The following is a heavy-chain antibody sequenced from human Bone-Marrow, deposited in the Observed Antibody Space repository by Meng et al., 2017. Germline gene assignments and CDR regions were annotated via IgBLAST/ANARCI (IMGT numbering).Heavy chain of an antibody. CDR3: ARTIGYSYGYGLGTIAFDI. Sequence: ASVKVSCKASGYTFTSYGISWVRQAPGQGLEWMGWISAYNCNTNYAQKLQGRVTMTTDTSTSTAYMELRSLRSDDTAVYYCARTIGYSYGYGLGTIAFDIWGQGTMVTV. D-gene: IGHD5-18*01. CDR1: GYTFTSYG. V-gene: IGHV1-18*01. J-gene: IGHJ3*02. CDR2: ISAYNCNT.